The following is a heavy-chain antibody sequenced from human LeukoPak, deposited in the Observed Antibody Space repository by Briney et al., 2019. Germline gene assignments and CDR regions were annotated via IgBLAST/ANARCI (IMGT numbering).Heavy chain of an antibody. Sequence: EASVKVSCKVSGYTLTELSMHWVRQAPGKGLEWMGGFDPEDGETIYAQKFQGRVTMTEDTSTDTAYMELSSLRSGDTAVYYCATEPQYNWNDTHYYYYGMDVWGKGTTVTVSS. D-gene: IGHD1-1*01. CDR2: FDPEDGET. CDR1: GYTLTELS. J-gene: IGHJ6*04. CDR3: ATEPQYNWNDTHYYYYGMDV. V-gene: IGHV1-24*01.